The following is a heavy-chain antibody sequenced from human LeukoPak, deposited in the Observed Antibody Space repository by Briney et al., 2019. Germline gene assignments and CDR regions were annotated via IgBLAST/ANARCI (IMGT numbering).Heavy chain of an antibody. CDR3: ARVKGSVWGTFDY. D-gene: IGHD3-16*01. V-gene: IGHV4-59*01. Sequence: SETLSLTCTVSGGSISSYYWSWIRQPPGKGLEWIGYIYYSGSTNYNPPLKSRVTISVDTSKNQFSLKLSSVTAADTAVYYCARVKGSVWGTFDYWGQGTLVTVSS. CDR1: GGSISSYY. CDR2: IYYSGST. J-gene: IGHJ4*02.